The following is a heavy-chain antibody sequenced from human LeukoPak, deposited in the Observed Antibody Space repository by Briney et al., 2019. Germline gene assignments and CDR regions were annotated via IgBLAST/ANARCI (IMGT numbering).Heavy chain of an antibody. CDR3: ARDRVVPAAIYSPGYFDY. CDR2: INPNSGGT. Sequence: ASVKVSCKASGYTFTGYYMHWVRQAPGQGLEWMGWINPNSGGTNYAQKFQGRVTMTRDTSISTAYMELSRLRSDDTAVYYCARDRVVPAAIYSPGYFDYWGQGTLVTVSS. J-gene: IGHJ4*02. D-gene: IGHD2-2*02. CDR1: GYTFTGYY. V-gene: IGHV1-2*02.